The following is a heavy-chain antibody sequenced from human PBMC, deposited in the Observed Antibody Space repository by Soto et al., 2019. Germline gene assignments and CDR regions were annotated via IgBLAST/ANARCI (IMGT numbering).Heavy chain of an antibody. V-gene: IGHV3-30*18. Sequence: QVQLVESGGGVVQPGRSLRLSCAASGFTFSSYGMHWVRQAPGKGLEWVAVVSYDGSNKWYADSVKGRFTISRDNXXNTRYLEMNSLRAEDTAVYYCAKGEDSSGFYWVVYWGQGTLVTVSS. D-gene: IGHD3-22*01. CDR2: VSYDGSNK. CDR1: GFTFSSYG. J-gene: IGHJ4*02. CDR3: AKGEDSSGFYWVVY.